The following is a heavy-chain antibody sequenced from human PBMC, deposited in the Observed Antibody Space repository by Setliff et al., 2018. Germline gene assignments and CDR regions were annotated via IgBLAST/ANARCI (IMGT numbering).Heavy chain of an antibody. V-gene: IGHV3-33*01. J-gene: IGHJ4*02. Sequence: GGSLRLSCAASGFNFANSGMHWVRQAPGKGLEWVTLIWFDGSLKYYGDSVRGRFTVARDNSENTVHLQMNSLRADDTARYFCARDGAGTRSGFYFDYWGQGTLVTVSS. CDR1: GFNFANSG. D-gene: IGHD1-1*01. CDR3: ARDGAGTRSGFYFDY. CDR2: IWFDGSLK.